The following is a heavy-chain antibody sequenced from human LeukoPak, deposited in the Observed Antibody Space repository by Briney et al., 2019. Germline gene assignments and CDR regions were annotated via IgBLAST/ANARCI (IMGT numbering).Heavy chain of an antibody. V-gene: IGHV3-21*01. CDR2: FSSSSSYI. Sequence: PGGSLRLSCAASGFTFSSYSMNWVRQAPGKGLEWVSSFSSSSSYIYYADSVKGRFTISRDNAKNSLYLQMNSLRAEDTAVYYCARDSVVVSAASPAFDYWGQGTLVTVSS. CDR1: GFTFSSYS. D-gene: IGHD2-2*01. J-gene: IGHJ4*02. CDR3: ARDSVVVSAASPAFDY.